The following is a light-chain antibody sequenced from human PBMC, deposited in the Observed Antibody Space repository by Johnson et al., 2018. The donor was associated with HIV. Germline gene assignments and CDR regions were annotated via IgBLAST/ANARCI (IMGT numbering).Light chain of an antibody. CDR1: SSNIGNNY. V-gene: IGLV1-51*01. CDR3: GTLDSSLNPGLYV. CDR2: DNN. J-gene: IGLJ1*01. Sequence: QSILTQPPSVSAAPGQKVTISCSGNSSNIGNNYVSWYQQLPGMGPKLLIYDNNKRPSGIPDRFSGSKSGTSATLGITGLQTGDEADYYCGTLDSSLNPGLYVFGTGTEVAVL.